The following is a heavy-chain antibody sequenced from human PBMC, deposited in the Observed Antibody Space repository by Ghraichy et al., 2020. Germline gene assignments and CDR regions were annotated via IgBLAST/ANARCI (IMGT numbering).Heavy chain of an antibody. D-gene: IGHD3-3*01. CDR3: ASMYYDFWSGYPSDYYYGMDV. CDR2: IYYIGST. CDR1: GGSISSSSYY. V-gene: IGHV4-39*01. J-gene: IGHJ6*02. Sequence: SCTVSGGSISSSSYYWGWIRQPPGKGLEWIGSIYYIGSTYYNPSLKSRVTISVDTSKNQFSLKLSSVTAADTAVYYCASMYYDFWSGYPSDYYYGMDVWGQVTTVTVSS.